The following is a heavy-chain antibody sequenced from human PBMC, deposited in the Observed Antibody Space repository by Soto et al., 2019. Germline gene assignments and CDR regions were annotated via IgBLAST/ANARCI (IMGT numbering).Heavy chain of an antibody. D-gene: IGHD3-22*01. Sequence: QVQLQESGPGPVKPSQTLSLTCTVSGGSISSGGYYWSWIRQHPGKGLEWIGYIYYSGSTYYNPSLKSRVTISVDTSKNQFSLKLSSVTAADTAVYYCARSSRPRYYDSSGPSCWGQGTLVTVSS. V-gene: IGHV4-31*03. CDR1: GGSISSGGYY. CDR2: IYYSGST. J-gene: IGHJ4*02. CDR3: ARSSRPRYYDSSGPSC.